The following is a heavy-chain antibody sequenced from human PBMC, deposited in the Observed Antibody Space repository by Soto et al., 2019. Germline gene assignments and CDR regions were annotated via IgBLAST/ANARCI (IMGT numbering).Heavy chain of an antibody. CDR3: ARGREVTLFGVVPSEGWFDP. V-gene: IGHV1-8*01. J-gene: IGHJ5*02. Sequence: QVKLVQSGAEVKKPGASVKVSCKASGYTFSSYDMNWVRQATGQGLEWMGWMNPKSGYTGYAQRFQGRVTMTRNTSINTAYMELSSLRSEDTAVYYCARGREVTLFGVVPSEGWFDPWGQGTLVTVSS. D-gene: IGHD3-3*01. CDR1: GYTFSSYD. CDR2: MNPKSGYT.